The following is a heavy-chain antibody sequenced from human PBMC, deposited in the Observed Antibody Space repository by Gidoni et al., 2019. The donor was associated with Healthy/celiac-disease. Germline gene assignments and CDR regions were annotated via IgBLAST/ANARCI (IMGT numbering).Heavy chain of an antibody. CDR2: IYYSGST. V-gene: IGHV4-39*01. D-gene: IGHD6-13*01. J-gene: IGHJ3*02. Sequence: QLQLQESGPGLVKPSETLSLTCTVSGGSISSSSYYWGWIRQPPGKGLEWIGSIYYSGSTYYNPSLKSRVTISVDTSKNQFSLKLSSVTAADTAVYYCARVYSSSWYRRGTDAFDIWGQGTMVTVSS. CDR3: ARVYSSSWYRRGTDAFDI. CDR1: GGSISSSSYY.